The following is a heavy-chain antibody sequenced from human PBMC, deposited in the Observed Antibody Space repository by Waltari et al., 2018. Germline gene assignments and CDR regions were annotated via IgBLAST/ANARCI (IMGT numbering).Heavy chain of an antibody. Sequence: EVQLLVSGGGLVQPGGSLRLSCAASGFTFSSYAMSWVRQAPGKGLEWVSAISGSGGSTYYADSVKGRFTISRDNSKNTLYLQMNSLRAEDTAVYYCAKDRASAGGIPTDAFDIWGQGTMVTVSS. V-gene: IGHV3-23*01. CDR2: ISGSGGST. CDR3: AKDRASAGGIPTDAFDI. D-gene: IGHD1-26*01. CDR1: GFTFSSYA. J-gene: IGHJ3*02.